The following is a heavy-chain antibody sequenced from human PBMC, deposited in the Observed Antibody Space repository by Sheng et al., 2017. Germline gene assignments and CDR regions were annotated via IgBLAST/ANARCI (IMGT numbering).Heavy chain of an antibody. CDR1: GGSFSGYY. D-gene: IGHD3-16*02. V-gene: IGHV4-34*01. CDR2: INHSGST. J-gene: IGHJ4*02. Sequence: QVQLQQWGAGLLKPSETLSLTCAVYGGSFSGYYWSWIRQPPGKGLEWIGEINHSGSTNYNPSLKSRVTISVDTSKNQFSLKLSSVTAADTAVYYCARGPGDYIWGSYRYGHFDYWGQGTSVTVSS. CDR3: ARGPGDYIWGSYRYGHFDY.